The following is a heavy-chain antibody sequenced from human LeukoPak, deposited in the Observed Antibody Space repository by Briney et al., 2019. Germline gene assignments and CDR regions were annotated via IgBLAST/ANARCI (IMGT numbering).Heavy chain of an antibody. Sequence: PSETLSLTCTVSGGSISSYYWSWLRQPPGKGLEWIGYIYYSGSTNYNPSLKSRVTISVDTSKNQFSLKLSSVTAADTAVYYCARVDGGFWSGYYNQNWFDSWGQGTLVTVSS. J-gene: IGHJ5*01. CDR2: IYYSGST. D-gene: IGHD3-3*01. V-gene: IGHV4-59*01. CDR3: ARVDGGFWSGYYNQNWFDS. CDR1: GGSISSYY.